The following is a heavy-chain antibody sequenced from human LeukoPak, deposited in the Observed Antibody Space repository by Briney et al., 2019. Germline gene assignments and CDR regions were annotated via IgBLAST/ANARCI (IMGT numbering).Heavy chain of an antibody. J-gene: IGHJ4*02. CDR1: GGSISSNSYY. V-gene: IGHV4-39*07. CDR3: ARDPQGSSGWYIGDY. CDR2: IYYSGST. Sequence: SETLSLTCTVSGGSISSNSYYWGWTRQPPGKGLEWIGSIYYSGSTYYNPSLKSRVTISVDTSKNQFSLKLSSVTAADTAVYYCARDPQGSSGWYIGDYWGQGTLVTVSS. D-gene: IGHD6-19*01.